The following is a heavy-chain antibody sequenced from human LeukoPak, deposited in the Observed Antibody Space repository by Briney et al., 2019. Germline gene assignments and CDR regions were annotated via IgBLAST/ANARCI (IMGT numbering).Heavy chain of an antibody. J-gene: IGHJ3*02. CDR2: ISHSGST. CDR3: AAEGGATSAFDI. CDR1: GGSISSSSYY. V-gene: IGHV4-39*07. Sequence: ASETLSLTCTVSGGSISSSSYYWGWIRQPPGKGLEWIGSISHSGSTHYNPSLKSRVTISVDTSKKQFSLKLSSVTAADTAVYYCAAEGGATSAFDIWGQGTMVTVSS. D-gene: IGHD1-26*01.